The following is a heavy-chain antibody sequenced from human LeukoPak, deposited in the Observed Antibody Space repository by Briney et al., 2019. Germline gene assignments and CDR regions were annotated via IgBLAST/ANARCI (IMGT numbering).Heavy chain of an antibody. V-gene: IGHV3-7*01. D-gene: IGHD5-18*01. Sequence: GGSLRLSCAASGFTFSSYWMSWVRQAPGKGLEWVANIKKDGSEKYYVDSVKGRFTISRDNAKKSLYLQMNSLRAEDTAVYYCTRHLSGITGYTYGRGIDYWGQGTLLTVSS. J-gene: IGHJ4*02. CDR1: GFTFSSYW. CDR3: TRHLSGITGYTYGRGIDY. CDR2: IKKDGSEK.